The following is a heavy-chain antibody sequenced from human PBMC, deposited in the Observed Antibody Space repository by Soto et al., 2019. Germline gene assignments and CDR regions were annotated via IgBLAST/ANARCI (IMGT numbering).Heavy chain of an antibody. Sequence: ASVKVSFKASGYTLTGYYMHWVRQAPGQGLEWMGCINPNSGGTNYAQKFQGRVTMTRDTPISTAYMELSRLRSDDTAVYYCASLSRARPQDYWGQGTLVTVSS. CDR3: ASLSRARPQDY. D-gene: IGHD3-16*02. CDR2: INPNSGGT. V-gene: IGHV1-2*02. J-gene: IGHJ4*02. CDR1: GYTLTGYY.